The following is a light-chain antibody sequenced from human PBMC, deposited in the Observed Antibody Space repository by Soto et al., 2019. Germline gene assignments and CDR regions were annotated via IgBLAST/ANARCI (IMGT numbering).Light chain of an antibody. CDR3: QQYGSSPALI. CDR2: GAS. CDR1: QSVSSSY. J-gene: IGKJ4*01. V-gene: IGKV3-20*01. Sequence: EIVLTQSPGTLSLSPGERATLSCRASQSVSSSYLAWYQQKPGQAPRLLIYGASSRATGIPDRFSGSGSGTDFPLTISRLEPEDFAVYYCQQYGSSPALIFGGGTKVEIK.